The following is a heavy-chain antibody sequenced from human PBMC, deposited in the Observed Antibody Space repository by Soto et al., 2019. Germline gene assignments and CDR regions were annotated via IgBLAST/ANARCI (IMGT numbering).Heavy chain of an antibody. D-gene: IGHD1-26*01. V-gene: IGHV3-21*01. J-gene: IGHJ6*02. CDR1: GFTFSSHS. Sequence: EVQLAESGGGLVKPGGSLRLSCAASGFTFSSHSMNWVRQAPGKGLEWVSSISSSSTYKYYADSVKGRFTIARDNAKNSLYLQMNSLRAEDTAVYYCARDKRWELRLDQHNGMDVWGQGTTVTVSS. CDR2: ISSSSTYK. CDR3: ARDKRWELRLDQHNGMDV.